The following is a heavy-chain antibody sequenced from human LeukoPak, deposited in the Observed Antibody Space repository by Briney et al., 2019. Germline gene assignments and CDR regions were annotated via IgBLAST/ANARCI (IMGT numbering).Heavy chain of an antibody. Sequence: ASVKVSCKASGYTFTSYDINWVRQATGQGLEWMGWMNPNSGNTGYAQKFQGRVTMTRDTSTSTVYMELSSLRSEDTAVYYCARSSGWSNWFDPWGQGTLVTVSS. D-gene: IGHD6-19*01. CDR2: MNPNSGNT. V-gene: IGHV1-8*01. CDR3: ARSSGWSNWFDP. CDR1: GYTFTSYD. J-gene: IGHJ5*02.